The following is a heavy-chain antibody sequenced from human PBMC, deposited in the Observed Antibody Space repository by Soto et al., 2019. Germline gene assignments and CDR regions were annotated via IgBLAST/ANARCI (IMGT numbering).Heavy chain of an antibody. D-gene: IGHD2-2*01. J-gene: IGHJ6*02. Sequence: QVQLQESGPGLVKPSGTLSLTCAVSGGSISSSNWWSWVRQPPGKGLEWIGEIYHSGSTNYNPSLKSRVTISVDKSTNQFSLKLSSVTAADTAVYYCARTGLPAAIIPDYYYYGMDVWGQGTTVTVSS. CDR1: GGSISSSNW. V-gene: IGHV4-4*02. CDR2: IYHSGST. CDR3: ARTGLPAAIIPDYYYYGMDV.